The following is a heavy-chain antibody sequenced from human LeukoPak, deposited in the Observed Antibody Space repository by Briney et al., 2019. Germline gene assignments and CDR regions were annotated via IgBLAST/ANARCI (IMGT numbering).Heavy chain of an antibody. CDR1: GYGFANYW. CDR2: IYLSGSAI. J-gene: IGHJ5*02. CDR3: GSAIHGTTWFDP. D-gene: IGHD1-1*01. V-gene: IGHV5-51*01. Sequence: GESLKISCKASGYGFANYWIGWVRQMPRRGLDWMGLIYLSGSAIVYSPSFEGQVTISADKSTNTAYLHWSGLEASDTALYFCGSAIHGTTWFDPWGQGTLVTVSP.